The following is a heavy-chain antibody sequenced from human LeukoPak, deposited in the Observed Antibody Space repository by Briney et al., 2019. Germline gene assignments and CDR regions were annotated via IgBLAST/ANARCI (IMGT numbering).Heavy chain of an antibody. CDR3: ARDKDYYGSGRPF. V-gene: IGHV3-48*01. CDR2: ISSSSSTI. CDR1: RYTFSSYS. D-gene: IGHD3-10*01. J-gene: IGHJ4*02. Sequence: PGGSLRLSCAASRYTFSSYSMNWVRQAPGKGLEWVSYISSSSSTIYYADSVKGRFTISRDNAKNSLYLQMNSLRAEDTAVYYCARDKDYYGSGRPFWGQGTLVTVSS.